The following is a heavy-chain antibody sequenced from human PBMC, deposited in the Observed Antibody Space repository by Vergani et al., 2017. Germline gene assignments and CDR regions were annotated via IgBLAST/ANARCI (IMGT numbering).Heavy chain of an antibody. CDR3: ARGRYYDSSGYYYLFDY. D-gene: IGHD3-22*01. Sequence: QVQLQESGPGLVKPSETLSLTCTVSGGPISSYYWSWIRQPPGKGLEWFGYIYYSGSTNYNPSLKSRVTISVDTSKNQFSLKLSSVTAADTAVYYCARGRYYDSSGYYYLFDYWGQGTLVTVSS. J-gene: IGHJ4*02. V-gene: IGHV4-59*01. CDR1: GGPISSYY. CDR2: IYYSGST.